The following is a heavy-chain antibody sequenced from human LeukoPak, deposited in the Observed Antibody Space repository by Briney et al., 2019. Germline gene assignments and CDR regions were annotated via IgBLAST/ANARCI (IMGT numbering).Heavy chain of an antibody. CDR3: ARHDADVAARPFDN. V-gene: IGHV4-4*09. D-gene: IGHD6-6*01. CDR2: IHASGPT. CDR1: GDSISTYY. J-gene: IGHJ4*02. Sequence: SDTLSLTCTVSGDSISTYYWRWIRRPPGKGLEWIAYIHASGPTNYNPSLKSRITISVDTSKNQFSLKLSSVTAADTAVYYCARHDADVAARPFDNWGQGTLVTVSS.